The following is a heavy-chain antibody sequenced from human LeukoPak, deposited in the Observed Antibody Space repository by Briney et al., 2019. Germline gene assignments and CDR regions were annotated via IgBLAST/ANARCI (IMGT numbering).Heavy chain of an antibody. CDR3: ARHTRVPAAQPLYMDV. D-gene: IGHD2-2*01. J-gene: IGHJ6*03. V-gene: IGHV1-18*01. CDR1: GYTFTSYG. CDR2: ISAYNGNT. Sequence: ASVKVSCKASGYTFTSYGTSWVRQAPGQGLEWMGWISAYNGNTNYAQKLQGRVTVTTDTSTSTAYMELRSLRSDDTAVYYCARHTRVPAAQPLYMDVWGKGTTVTVSS.